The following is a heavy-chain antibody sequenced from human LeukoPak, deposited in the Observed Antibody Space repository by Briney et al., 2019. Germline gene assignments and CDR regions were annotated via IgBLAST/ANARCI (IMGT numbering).Heavy chain of an antibody. Sequence: GGSLRLSCAASGFTFRDYTMNWVRQTPGKGLEWISAISSDGGATYYTDSVKGRFTISGDNSKNTLYLQMSSLRAEDTAVYYCAKERREYYYDSSGYYDYWGQGTLVTVSS. D-gene: IGHD3-22*01. CDR1: GFTFRDYT. V-gene: IGHV3-23*01. CDR2: ISSDGGAT. CDR3: AKERREYYYDSSGYYDY. J-gene: IGHJ4*02.